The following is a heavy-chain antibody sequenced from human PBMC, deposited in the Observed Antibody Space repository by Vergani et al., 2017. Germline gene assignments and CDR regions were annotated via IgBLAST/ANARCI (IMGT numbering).Heavy chain of an antibody. D-gene: IGHD1-14*01. CDR1: GGSFSGYY. Sequence: QVQLQQWGAGLLKPSETLSLTCAVYGGSFSGYYWSWIRQPPGKGQGWIGEINHSGSTNYNPSLKSRVTISVDTSKNQFSLKLGYVTAADTAVYYCARPGGPGSVVGRYNWFDPWGQGTLVTVSS. J-gene: IGHJ5*02. CDR3: ARPGGPGSVVGRYNWFDP. CDR2: INHSGST. V-gene: IGHV4-34*01.